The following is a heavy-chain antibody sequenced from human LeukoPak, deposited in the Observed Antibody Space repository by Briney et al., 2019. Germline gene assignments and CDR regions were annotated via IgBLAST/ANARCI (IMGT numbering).Heavy chain of an antibody. CDR2: ITSDGRTT. V-gene: IGHV3-74*01. CDR3: ARDRYYVPDY. Sequence: GGSLRLSRAASGITFSSYWMHWVRQAPGKGLVWVSRITSDGRTTIYADSVKGRFSISRDNSKNTLYLQMNSLRAEDTAVYYCARDRYYVPDYWGQGTLVTVSS. D-gene: IGHD3-10*02. J-gene: IGHJ4*02. CDR1: GITFSSYW.